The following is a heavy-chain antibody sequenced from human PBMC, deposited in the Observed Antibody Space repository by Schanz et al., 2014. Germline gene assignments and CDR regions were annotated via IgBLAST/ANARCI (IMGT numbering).Heavy chain of an antibody. Sequence: EMQLLESGGGLAQPGGSLRLSCAASGFTLSNYAMSWVRQAPGKGLEWVSALSEGGGGTHYADSVRGRFTISSDSSKNTLYRQMSSLRADGTAVYYCARIGGSVFDYWAQGTLVTVSS. CDR2: LSEGGGGT. CDR1: GFTLSNYA. V-gene: IGHV3-23*01. J-gene: IGHJ4*02. D-gene: IGHD3-10*01. CDR3: ARIGGSVFDY.